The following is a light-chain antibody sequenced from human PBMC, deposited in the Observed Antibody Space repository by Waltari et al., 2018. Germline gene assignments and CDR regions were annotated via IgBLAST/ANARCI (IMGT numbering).Light chain of an antibody. Sequence: DFVMTQSPLSLPVTFGQPASISCRSSQSFVHTDGNTYLNWLQQRPGQPPRRLIYKISRRESGVPDRCGGRGSGTDFTLKISRVEAEDVGVYYCMQGSHWPRTFGQGTKLEI. CDR1: QSFVHTDGNTY. J-gene: IGKJ2*01. CDR3: MQGSHWPRT. CDR2: KIS. V-gene: IGKV2-30*02.